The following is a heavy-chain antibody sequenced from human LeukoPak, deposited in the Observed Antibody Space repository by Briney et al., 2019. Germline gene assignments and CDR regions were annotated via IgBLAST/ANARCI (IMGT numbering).Heavy chain of an antibody. Sequence: EASVKVSCKASGGTFSSYAISWVRQAPGQGLEWMGGIIPILGIANYAQKFQGRVTITADKSTSTAYMELSSLRSEDTAVYYCAREDCSSTSCRDAFDIWGQGTMVTVSS. CDR3: AREDCSSTSCRDAFDI. V-gene: IGHV1-69*10. CDR1: GGTFSSYA. D-gene: IGHD2-2*01. J-gene: IGHJ3*02. CDR2: IIPILGIA.